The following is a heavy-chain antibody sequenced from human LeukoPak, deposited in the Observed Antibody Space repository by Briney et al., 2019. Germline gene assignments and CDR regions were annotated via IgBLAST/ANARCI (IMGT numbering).Heavy chain of an antibody. Sequence: PGGSLRLSCAASGFTFSSYAMSWVRQAPGKGLEWVSGISGSGSGGTTNYADSVKGRFTISRDISKNTLYLQMNSLRAEDTAIYYCAKASWVSSTDAVRWGQGTLVTVSS. CDR1: GFTFSSYA. CDR2: ISGSGSGGTT. V-gene: IGHV3-23*01. J-gene: IGHJ4*02. CDR3: AKASWVSSTDAVR. D-gene: IGHD6-19*01.